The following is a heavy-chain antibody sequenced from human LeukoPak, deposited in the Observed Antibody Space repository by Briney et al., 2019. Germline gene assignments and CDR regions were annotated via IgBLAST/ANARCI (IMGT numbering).Heavy chain of an antibody. CDR2: ISSSSSYI. CDR1: EFTFSTYS. Sequence: GSLRLSCAASEFTFSTYSMNWVRQAPGKGLEWVSSISSSSSYIYYADSVKGRFTISRDNAKNSLYLQMNSLRAEDTAVYYCARGENNYGYYYFDYWGQGTLATVSS. D-gene: IGHD5-18*01. V-gene: IGHV3-21*01. J-gene: IGHJ4*02. CDR3: ARGENNYGYYYFDY.